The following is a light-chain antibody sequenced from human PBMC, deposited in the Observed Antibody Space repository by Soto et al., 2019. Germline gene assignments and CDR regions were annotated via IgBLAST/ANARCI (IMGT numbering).Light chain of an antibody. Sequence: DIQMTQSPSTLSASVGDRVTITCRASQSLSGLLAWYQQKPGKAPKLLIYDASSLESGVPSRFSGSGSGTEFTLTISCLAPDDFGTYFCQQYCSYWTFGQGTKVEIK. V-gene: IGKV1-5*01. CDR1: QSLSGL. J-gene: IGKJ1*01. CDR2: DAS. CDR3: QQYCSYWT.